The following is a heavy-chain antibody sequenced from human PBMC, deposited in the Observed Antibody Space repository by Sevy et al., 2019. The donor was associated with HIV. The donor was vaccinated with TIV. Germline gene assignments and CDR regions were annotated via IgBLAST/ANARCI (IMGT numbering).Heavy chain of an antibody. J-gene: IGHJ4*02. CDR1: GFNFAPYA. D-gene: IGHD7-27*01. CDR2: IYGSSSGR. Sequence: GGSLRLSCTGSGFNFAPYAMSWVRQAPGKGLEWVAGIYGSSSGRFYADSVRGRFTISRDNSMNILYLQMNDLRVEDTAVYFCAKDRGTGDAMWDSDHWGQGTLVTVSS. V-gene: IGHV3-23*05. CDR3: AKDRGTGDAMWDSDH.